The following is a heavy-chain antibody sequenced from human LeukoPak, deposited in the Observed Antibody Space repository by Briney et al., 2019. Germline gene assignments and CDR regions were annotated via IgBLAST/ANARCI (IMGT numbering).Heavy chain of an antibody. D-gene: IGHD3-22*01. V-gene: IGHV1-69*13. Sequence: SVKVSCKASGGTFSSYAISWVRQAPGQGLEWMGGIIPIFGTANYAQKFQGRVTITADESTSTAYMELSSLRSEDTAVYYCARARYYYDSSGGPGHAFDIWGQGTMVTVSS. J-gene: IGHJ3*02. CDR2: IIPIFGTA. CDR1: GGTFSSYA. CDR3: ARARYYYDSSGGPGHAFDI.